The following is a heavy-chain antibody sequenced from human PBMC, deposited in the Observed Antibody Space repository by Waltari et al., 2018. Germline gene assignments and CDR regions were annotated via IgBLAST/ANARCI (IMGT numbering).Heavy chain of an antibody. CDR2: IYYRGTT. V-gene: IGHV4-39*01. CDR3: ASYDNRNGYDLDW. CDR1: GDSINRDNYY. D-gene: IGHD5-12*01. Sequence: QLQLQESGPGLVNPSETLSLTCTVSGDSINRDNYYWAWIRRPPGKGLEWIGSIYYRGTTVCSSYLHVRVTVSIDTSRKQFSLKLDSMTAADMATYYRASYDNRNGYDLDWWGQGTLVTVSS. J-gene: IGHJ4*02.